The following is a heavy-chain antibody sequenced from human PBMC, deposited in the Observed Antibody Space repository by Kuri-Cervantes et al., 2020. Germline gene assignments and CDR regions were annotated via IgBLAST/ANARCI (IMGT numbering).Heavy chain of an antibody. CDR1: EFRFSSYW. J-gene: IGHJ4*02. V-gene: IGHV3-7*01. CDR3: ARGYCSGGTCYGGGFDY. CDR2: INQDGSGK. Sequence: GESLKISCAASEFRFSSYWMSWVRQAPGKGLEWVANINQDGSGKYYVDSVKDRFIISRDNARNSLYLQMNSLRADDTAVYYCARGYCSGGTCYGGGFDYWGQGTLVTVSS. D-gene: IGHD2-15*01.